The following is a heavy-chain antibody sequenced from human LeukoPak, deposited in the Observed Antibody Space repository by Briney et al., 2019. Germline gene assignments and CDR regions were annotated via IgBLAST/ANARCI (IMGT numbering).Heavy chain of an antibody. D-gene: IGHD3-3*01. Sequence: ASVKVSCKATGYSFTGHYMHWVRQAPGQGLEWMGWINPNSGATSYARKFQGRVTMTRDTSINTAFMQLSRLISEDTAVYFCARIQEHRSGLEFWGQGTLVTVSS. V-gene: IGHV1-2*02. CDR2: INPNSGAT. CDR1: GYSFTGHY. CDR3: ARIQEHRSGLEF. J-gene: IGHJ4*02.